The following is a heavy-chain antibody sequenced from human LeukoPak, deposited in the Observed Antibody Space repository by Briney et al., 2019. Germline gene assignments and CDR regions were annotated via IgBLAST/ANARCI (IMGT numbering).Heavy chain of an antibody. CDR2: IKQDGSEK. D-gene: IGHD3-3*01. J-gene: IGHJ6*03. V-gene: IGHV3-7*01. CDR3: ARDRLGRFLEWLNRDYYMDV. Sequence: GGSLRLSCAASGFTFSSYWMSWVRQAPGKGLEWVANIKQDGSEKYYVDSVKGRFTISRDNAKNSLYLQMNSLRAEDTAVYYCARDRLGRFLEWLNRDYYMDVWGKGTTVTVSS. CDR1: GFTFSSYW.